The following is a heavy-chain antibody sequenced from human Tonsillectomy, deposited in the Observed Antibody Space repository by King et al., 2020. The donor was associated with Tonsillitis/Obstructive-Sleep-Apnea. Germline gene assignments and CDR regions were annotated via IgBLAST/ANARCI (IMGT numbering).Heavy chain of an antibody. J-gene: IGHJ3*02. Sequence: VQLVQSGSELKKPGASVKVSCKASGYTFTNNAMNWVRQAPGQGLEWMGWINTNTGNPMYAQGFTGRFVFSLDTSVSTAYLQISSLKAEDTAVYYCARDYSWGRAEAFDIWGQGTMVTVSS. V-gene: IGHV7-4-1*02. D-gene: IGHD7-27*01. CDR2: INTNTGNP. CDR3: ARDYSWGRAEAFDI. CDR1: GYTFTNNA.